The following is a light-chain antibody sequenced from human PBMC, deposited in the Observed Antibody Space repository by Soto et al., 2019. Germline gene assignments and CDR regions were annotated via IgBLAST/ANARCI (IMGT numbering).Light chain of an antibody. CDR1: QILLYSNGYNY. J-gene: IGKJ5*01. Sequence: IVMTQSPLSRPVTPGEPSSISCRSSQILLYSNGYNYLDWYLHRPGQSPQLLIYLGSNRAPGVPDRFSGSGSGTDFTLKISRVEAEDVGVYYCMQGLQDLTFGQGTRLEIK. V-gene: IGKV2-28*01. CDR3: MQGLQDLT. CDR2: LGS.